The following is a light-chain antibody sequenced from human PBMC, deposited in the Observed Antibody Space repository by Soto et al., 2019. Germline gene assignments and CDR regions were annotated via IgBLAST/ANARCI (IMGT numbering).Light chain of an antibody. Sequence: QSALTQPASVSGSPGQSITISCTGTSSDVGDYNYVSWYQQHPGKAPKLMIFDVSNRPSGVSNRFSGSKSGNTASLTISGLHAEDEAEYYCSSYRSRSTYVFGTGTKVTVL. J-gene: IGLJ1*01. CDR2: DVS. V-gene: IGLV2-14*01. CDR1: SSDVGDYNY. CDR3: SSYRSRSTYV.